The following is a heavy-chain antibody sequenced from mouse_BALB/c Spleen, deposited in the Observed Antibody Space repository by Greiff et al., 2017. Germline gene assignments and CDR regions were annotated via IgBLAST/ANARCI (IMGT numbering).Heavy chain of an antibody. CDR2: IDPENGDT. V-gene: IGHV14-4*02. CDR3: NAPITTVGETPLDY. Sequence: DVQLQESGAELVRSGASVKLSCTASGFNIKDYYMHWVKQRPEQGLEWIGWIDPENGDTEYAPKFQGKATMTADTSSNTAYLQLSSLTSEDTAVYYCNAPITTVGETPLDYWGQGTTLTVSS. D-gene: IGHD1-1*01. CDR1: GFNIKDYY. J-gene: IGHJ2*01.